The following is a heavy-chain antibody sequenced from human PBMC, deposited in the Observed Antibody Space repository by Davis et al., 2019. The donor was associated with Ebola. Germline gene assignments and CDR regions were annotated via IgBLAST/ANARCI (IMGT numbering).Heavy chain of an antibody. V-gene: IGHV4-34*01. CDR2: INHSGST. J-gene: IGHJ6*02. Sequence: PSETLSLTCAVYGGSFSGYYWSWIRQPPGKGLEWIGEINHSGSTNYNPSLKSRVTISVDTSKNQFSLKLSSVTAADTAVYYCATPLGYCSSTSCQRLQFPGDYYGMDVWGQGTTVTVSS. D-gene: IGHD2-2*01. CDR1: GGSFSGYY. CDR3: ATPLGYCSSTSCQRLQFPGDYYGMDV.